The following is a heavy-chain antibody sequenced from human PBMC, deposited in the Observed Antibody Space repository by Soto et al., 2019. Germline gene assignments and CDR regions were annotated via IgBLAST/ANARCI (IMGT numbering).Heavy chain of an antibody. CDR3: ARRYGYSFDY. D-gene: IGHD1-1*01. Sequence: QVQLQESGPGLVKPSETLSLTCTVSGGSISSYYWSWIRQPPGKGLEWIGYIYYSGSTNYNPSLKSRLTISVDTSKNQSSLKLSSVTAADTAVYYCARRYGYSFDYWGQGPLVTVSS. CDR1: GGSISSYY. V-gene: IGHV4-59*08. J-gene: IGHJ4*02. CDR2: IYYSGST.